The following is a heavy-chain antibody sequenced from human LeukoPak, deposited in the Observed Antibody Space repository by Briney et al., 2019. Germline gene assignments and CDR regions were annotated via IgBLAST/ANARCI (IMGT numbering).Heavy chain of an antibody. D-gene: IGHD3-3*01. Sequence: PGGSLRLSCAASGFPFSSYRMKWVRPARGKGVEGVSSISSSSSYIYYADSVKGRFTISRDNPKNSLYLQMNSLRAEDTAVYYCARVRGDYGFLSDYWGQGTLVTVSS. CDR3: ARVRGDYGFLSDY. CDR1: GFPFSSYR. CDR2: ISSSSSYI. J-gene: IGHJ4*02. V-gene: IGHV3-21*01.